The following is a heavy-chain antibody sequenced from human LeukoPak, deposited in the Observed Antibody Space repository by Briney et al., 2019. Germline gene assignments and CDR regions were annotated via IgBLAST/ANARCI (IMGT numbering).Heavy chain of an antibody. CDR2: IYYSGST. CDR3: ARAGVGDSIYYYYYMDV. V-gene: IGHV4-61*01. Sequence: PSETLSLTCTVSGVSISSSSYYWSWIRQPPGKGLEWIGYIYYSGSTNYNPSLKSRVSISVDTSKNQFSLKLSSVTAADTAVYYCARAGVGDSIYYYYYMDVWGKGTTVTVSS. D-gene: IGHD4-17*01. J-gene: IGHJ6*03. CDR1: GVSISSSSYY.